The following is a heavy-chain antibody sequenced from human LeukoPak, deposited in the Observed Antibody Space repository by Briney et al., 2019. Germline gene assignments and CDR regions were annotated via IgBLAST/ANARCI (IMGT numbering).Heavy chain of an antibody. V-gene: IGHV1-46*01. J-gene: IGHJ3*02. CDR2: INPSGGST. D-gene: IGHD3-9*01. Sequence: ASVKVSCKASGYTFTSYYMHWVRQAPGQGLEWMGIINPSGGSTSYAQKFQGRVTMTRDTSTSTAYMELSSLRSEDTAVYYCARGDYDILTGYLAPGAFDIWGQGTMVTVSS. CDR1: GYTFTSYY. CDR3: ARGDYDILTGYLAPGAFDI.